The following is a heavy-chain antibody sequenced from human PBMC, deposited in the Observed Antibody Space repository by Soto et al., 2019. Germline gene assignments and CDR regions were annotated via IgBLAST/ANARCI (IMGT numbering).Heavy chain of an antibody. V-gene: IGHV1-18*01. J-gene: IGHJ4*02. Sequence: TSVKVSCKASGYTFTSNGISWVRQAPGQGLEWMGWISAYNGNTNYAQKLQGRVTMTTDTSTSTAYMELRSLRSDDTAVYYCARMDGDYLVDDYWGQGTLVTVSS. D-gene: IGHD4-17*01. CDR1: GYTFTSNG. CDR2: ISAYNGNT. CDR3: ARMDGDYLVDDY.